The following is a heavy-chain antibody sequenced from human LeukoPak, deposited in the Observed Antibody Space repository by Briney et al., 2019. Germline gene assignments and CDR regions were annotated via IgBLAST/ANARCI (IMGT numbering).Heavy chain of an antibody. CDR1: GFTFNIYW. J-gene: IGHJ4*02. Sequence: GGSLRLSCAPSGFTFNIYWLHWVPHAPGKGLVCVSRVNVDGSDTSYADYVKGRFTISRDNSKNTLYLQMTSLRAEDTVVYYCARGDHHNWNACRYWGQGALVTVSS. CDR3: ARGDHHNWNACRY. D-gene: IGHD1-1*01. V-gene: IGHV3-74*01. CDR2: VNVDGSDT.